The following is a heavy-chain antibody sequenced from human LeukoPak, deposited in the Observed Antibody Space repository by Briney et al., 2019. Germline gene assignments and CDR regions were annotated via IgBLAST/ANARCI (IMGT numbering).Heavy chain of an antibody. CDR2: IVVGSGNT. CDR1: GFTFTSSA. V-gene: IGHV1-58*02. D-gene: IGHD6-6*01. J-gene: IGHJ4*02. Sequence: SVKVSCKASGFTFTSSAMQWVRQARGQRLEWIGWIVVGSGNTNYAQKFQERVTITRDMSTSTAYMELSSLRSEDTAVYYCAAALNEYSSSSTRYDYWGQGTLVTVSS. CDR3: AAALNEYSSSSTRYDY.